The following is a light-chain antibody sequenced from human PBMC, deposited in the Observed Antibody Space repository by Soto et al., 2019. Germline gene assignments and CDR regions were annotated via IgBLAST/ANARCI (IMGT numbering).Light chain of an antibody. J-gene: IGKJ1*01. CDR1: QSVSSN. CDR2: GAS. Sequence: EIVMTQSPVTLSVSPGESATLSCTASQSVSSNLAWYQQRPGQAPRLLIYGASTRATGIPAKFSGSGSGTEFTLTISGLQSEDFAVYYCQHHNKWPPVFGQGTKV. V-gene: IGKV3-15*01. CDR3: QHHNKWPPV.